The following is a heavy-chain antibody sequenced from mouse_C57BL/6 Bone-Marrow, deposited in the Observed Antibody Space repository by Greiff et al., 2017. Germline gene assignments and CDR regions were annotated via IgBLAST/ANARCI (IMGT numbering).Heavy chain of an antibody. J-gene: IGHJ3*01. CDR1: GFTFTDYY. CDR2: IRNKANGYTT. CDR3: ARTYYSNLAGFAY. V-gene: IGHV7-3*01. D-gene: IGHD2-5*01. Sequence: EVKLQESGGGLVQPGGSLSLSCAASGFTFTDYYMSWVRQPPGKALEWLGFIRNKANGYTTEYSASVKGRFTISRDNSQSILYLQMNALRAEDSATYYCARTYYSNLAGFAYWGQGTLVTVSA.